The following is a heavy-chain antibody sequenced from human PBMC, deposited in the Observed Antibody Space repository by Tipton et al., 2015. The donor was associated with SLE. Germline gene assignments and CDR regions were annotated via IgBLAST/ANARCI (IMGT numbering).Heavy chain of an antibody. CDR2: IYYSGST. V-gene: IGHV4-39*01. Sequence: TLSLTCTVSGGSISSSSYYWGWIRQPPGKGLEWIGSIYYSGSTNYNPSLKSRVTISVDTSKNQFFLKLSSVTAADTAVYYCARRAGRAVLRFLEWLGWFDPWGQGTLVTVSS. J-gene: IGHJ5*02. D-gene: IGHD3-3*01. CDR3: ARRAGRAVLRFLEWLGWFDP. CDR1: GGSISSSSYY.